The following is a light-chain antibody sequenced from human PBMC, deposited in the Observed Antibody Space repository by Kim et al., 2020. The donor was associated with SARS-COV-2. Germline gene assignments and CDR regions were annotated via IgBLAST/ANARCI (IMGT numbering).Light chain of an antibody. V-gene: IGLV2-14*03. Sequence: QSISFSCTGASTDVGCYNYVAWYQQHPGRAPKLMIYDVYNRPSGVSDRFSGSKSGNTASLTISGLQAEDEADYYCSSFTSSNTWVFGGGTQLTVL. J-gene: IGLJ3*02. CDR2: DVY. CDR3: SSFTSSNTWV. CDR1: STDVGCYNY.